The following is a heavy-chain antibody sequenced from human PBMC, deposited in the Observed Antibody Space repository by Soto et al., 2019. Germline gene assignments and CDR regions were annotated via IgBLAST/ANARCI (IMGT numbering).Heavy chain of an antibody. Sequence: EVQLVESGGGLVQPGGSLRLSCAASGFTFSRYWMSWVRQAPGKGLEWVANINQDGSEKYFMDSVKGRFTIFRDNAKNSLYLQMTNLRAEDTAVYHCASMGVIMILPAPPIDSWGPGTLVTVPS. CDR3: ASMGVIMILPAPPIDS. CDR1: GFTFSRYW. D-gene: IGHD6-6*01. CDR2: INQDGSEK. J-gene: IGHJ4*02. V-gene: IGHV3-7*01.